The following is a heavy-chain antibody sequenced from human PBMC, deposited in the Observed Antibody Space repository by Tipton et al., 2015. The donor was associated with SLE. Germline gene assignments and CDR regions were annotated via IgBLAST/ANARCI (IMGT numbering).Heavy chain of an antibody. J-gene: IGHJ3*02. V-gene: IGHV3-23*04. Sequence: QLVQSGGGLVQPGGSLRLSCAAAGFTFSSYAMSWVRQAPGKGLEWVSAISGSGGSIYYADSVKGRFTISRDNAKNSLYLQMNSLRAEDTAEYYWAREHWNVLGAFDSWGQGTMVTVSA. CDR2: ISGSGGSI. D-gene: IGHD1-1*01. CDR3: AREHWNVLGAFDS. CDR1: GFTFSSYA.